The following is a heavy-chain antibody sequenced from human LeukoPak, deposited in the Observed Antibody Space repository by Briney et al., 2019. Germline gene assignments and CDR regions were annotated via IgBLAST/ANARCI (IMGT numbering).Heavy chain of an antibody. CDR2: ITPIFGTA. CDR3: ARDGEWWLRGGYFYYGMDV. CDR1: GGTFSRFT. J-gene: IGHJ6*02. Sequence: SVKVSCKASGGTFSRFTISWVRQAPGQGFEWMGGITPIFGTANFAQKFQGRVSITADESTSTAFMELSSLRSEDTAVYYCARDGEWWLRGGYFYYGMDVWGQGTTVTVSS. D-gene: IGHD5-12*01. V-gene: IGHV1-69*13.